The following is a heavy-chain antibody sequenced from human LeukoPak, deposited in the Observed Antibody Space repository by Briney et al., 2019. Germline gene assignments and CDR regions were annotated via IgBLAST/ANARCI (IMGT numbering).Heavy chain of an antibody. CDR2: ISYDGSNK. D-gene: IGHD2-15*01. CDR3: ARDYCSGGSCHPFGWFDP. CDR1: GFTFSSYG. V-gene: IGHV3-30*03. Sequence: PGRSLRLSCAASGFTFSSYGMHWVRQAPGKGLEWVAVISYDGSNKYYADSVKGRFTISRDNSKNTLYLQMNSLRAEDTAVYYCARDYCSGGSCHPFGWFDPWGQGTLVTVSS. J-gene: IGHJ5*02.